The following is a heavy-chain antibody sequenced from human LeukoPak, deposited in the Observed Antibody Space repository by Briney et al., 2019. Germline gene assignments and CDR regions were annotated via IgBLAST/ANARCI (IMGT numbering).Heavy chain of an antibody. J-gene: IGHJ3*02. CDR1: GFTFSSYA. CDR2: ISGSGGST. CDR3: AKDQNYYDSSGYVDAFDI. Sequence: GGSLRLSCAASGFTFSSYAMSWVRQAPGKGLEWVSAISGSGGSTYYADSVKGRFTISRDNSKNTLYLQMNSLRAEDTAVYYCAKDQNYYDSSGYVDAFDIWGQGTMVTVSS. V-gene: IGHV3-23*01. D-gene: IGHD3-22*01.